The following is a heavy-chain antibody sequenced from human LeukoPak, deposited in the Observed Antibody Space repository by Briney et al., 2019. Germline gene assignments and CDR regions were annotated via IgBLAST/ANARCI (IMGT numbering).Heavy chain of an antibody. CDR2: INNSGST. CDR3: ARDLRGIRGVGSNWFDP. CDR1: GGSISRGGYY. V-gene: IGHV4-31*03. D-gene: IGHD3-10*01. Sequence: PSETLSLTCTVSGGSISRGGYYWIWTPHHPGKALDGIVYINNSGSTHYNPSLKSRVTMSVDTSKNQFSLKLSSVTAAETAVYYCARDLRGIRGVGSNWFDPWGQGTLVTVSS. J-gene: IGHJ5*02.